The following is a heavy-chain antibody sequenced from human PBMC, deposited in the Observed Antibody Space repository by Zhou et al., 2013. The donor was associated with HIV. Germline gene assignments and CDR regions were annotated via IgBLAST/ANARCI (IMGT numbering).Heavy chain of an antibody. J-gene: IGHJ4*02. D-gene: IGHD3-16*01. V-gene: IGHV1-24*01. Sequence: VQLEQSGTEVKKPGSSVKVSCKASGGRFNRYAISWVRQAPGKGLEWMGGSDPEDGAIIYAQKFQGRVSMTEDTSTDTAFLELTSLRSEDTAMYYCATDPGIRGGRLVLGDGETTWGQGNPGHRLL. CDR1: GGRFNRYA. CDR3: ATDPGIRGGRLVLGDGETT. CDR2: SDPEDGAI.